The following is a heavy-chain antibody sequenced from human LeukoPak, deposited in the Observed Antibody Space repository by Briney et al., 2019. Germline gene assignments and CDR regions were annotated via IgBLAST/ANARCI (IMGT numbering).Heavy chain of an antibody. V-gene: IGHV1-18*01. Sequence: ASVKVSCKASGYTFTNYGISWVRQAPGQGLEWMGWISGYNGNTKYAQKFQGRVTMTTDTSTSTAYMELSSLRSDDTAVYYCARAGSSWYEGTNYFDYWGQGTLVTVSS. CDR1: GYTFTNYG. CDR3: ARAGSSWYEGTNYFDY. CDR2: ISGYNGNT. J-gene: IGHJ4*02. D-gene: IGHD6-13*01.